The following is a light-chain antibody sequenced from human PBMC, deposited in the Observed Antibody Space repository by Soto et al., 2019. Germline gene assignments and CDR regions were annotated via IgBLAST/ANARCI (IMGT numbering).Light chain of an antibody. Sequence: QAVVTQPPSVSGAPGQRVTISCTGSSSNIGAGYDVHWYQQLPGTAPKLLIYGNSNRPSGVPDRFSGSKSGTSASLAITGLQAEDEADYYCQSYDSSRNVVFGGGTQLTVL. CDR2: GNS. CDR1: SSNIGAGYD. J-gene: IGLJ2*01. CDR3: QSYDSSRNVV. V-gene: IGLV1-40*01.